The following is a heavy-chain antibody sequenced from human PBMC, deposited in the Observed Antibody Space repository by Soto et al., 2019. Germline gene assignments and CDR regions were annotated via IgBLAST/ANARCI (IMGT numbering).Heavy chain of an antibody. Sequence: SQTLSLPCAISGASVSSKSSACNLIRQSPSRGLEWLGRTYYRSKWYNDYAVSVKSRITINPDTSKNQFSLQLNSVTPEDTAVYYCGTFLSTTSPDVWGPGTTVTVSS. D-gene: IGHD2-2*01. J-gene: IGHJ6*02. CDR1: GASVSSKSSA. CDR2: TYYRSKWYN. V-gene: IGHV6-1*01. CDR3: GTFLSTTSPDV.